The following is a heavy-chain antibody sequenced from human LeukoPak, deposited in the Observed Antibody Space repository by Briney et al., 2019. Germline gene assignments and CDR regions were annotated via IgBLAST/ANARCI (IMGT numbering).Heavy chain of an antibody. D-gene: IGHD6-13*01. V-gene: IGHV3-7*01. CDR1: GFTFSSYW. J-gene: IGHJ6*03. Sequence: GGSLRLSCAASGFTFSSYWMSWVRQAPGKGLEWVANIKQDGSEKYYVDSVKGRFTISRDNAKNSLYLQMNSLRAEDTAVYYCARAVGPDSSSWQEKNYYYYYMDVWGKGTTVTVSS. CDR3: ARAVGPDSSSWQEKNYYYYYMDV. CDR2: IKQDGSEK.